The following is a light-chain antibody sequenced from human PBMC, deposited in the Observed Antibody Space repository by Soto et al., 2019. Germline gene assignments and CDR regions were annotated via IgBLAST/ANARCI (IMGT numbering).Light chain of an antibody. CDR1: SSDVSGYNY. CDR3: CSYAGSYTFEV. V-gene: IGLV2-11*01. J-gene: IGLJ3*02. CDR2: DVS. Sequence: QSALTQPRSVSGSPGQSVTISCAGTSSDVSGYNYVSWYQQHPGKAPKLMIYDVSKRPSGVPDRFSGTKSANTASLTISGLQAEDEADYYCCSYAGSYTFEVFGGGTKVTVL.